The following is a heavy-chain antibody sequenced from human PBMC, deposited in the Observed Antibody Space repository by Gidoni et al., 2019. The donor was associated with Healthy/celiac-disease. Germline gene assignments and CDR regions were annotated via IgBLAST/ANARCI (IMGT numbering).Heavy chain of an antibody. CDR2: INHSGST. V-gene: IGHV4-34*01. CDR3: ARGLGSSASYRFYPT. CDR1: GGSFSGYY. J-gene: IGHJ6*02. Sequence: QVQLQQWGAGLLKPSETLSLTCAVYGGSFSGYYWSWTRQPPGKGLEWIGEINHSGSTNYNPSLKSRVTISVDTSKNQFSLKLSSVTAADTAVYYCARGLGSSASYRFYPTWGQGTTVTVSS. D-gene: IGHD2-2*01.